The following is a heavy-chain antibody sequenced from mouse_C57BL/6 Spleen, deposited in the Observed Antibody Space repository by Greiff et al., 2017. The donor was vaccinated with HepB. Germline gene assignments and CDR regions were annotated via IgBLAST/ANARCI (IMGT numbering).Heavy chain of an antibody. J-gene: IGHJ3*01. D-gene: IGHD1-1*01. CDR2: IDPSDSET. V-gene: IGHV1-52*01. Sequence: VKLQQPGAELVRPGSSVKLSCKASGYTFTSYWMHWVKQRPIQGLEWIGNIDPSDSETHYNQKFKDKATLTVDKSSSTAYMQLSSLTSEDSAVYYCASRGYYGSPFAYWGQGTLVTVSA. CDR3: ASRGYYGSPFAY. CDR1: GYTFTSYW.